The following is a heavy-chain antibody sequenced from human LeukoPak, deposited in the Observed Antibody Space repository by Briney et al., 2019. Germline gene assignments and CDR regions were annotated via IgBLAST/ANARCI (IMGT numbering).Heavy chain of an antibody. CDR2: IIPIFGTA. J-gene: IGHJ4*02. CDR3: AGASRRRTVTSHY. CDR1: GGTFSSYA. V-gene: IGHV1-69*13. D-gene: IGHD4-11*01. Sequence: GASVKVSCTASGGTFSSYAISWVRQAPGQGLEWMGGIIPIFGTANYAQKFQGRVTITADESTSTAYMELSSLRSEDTAVYYCAGASRRRTVTSHYWGQGTLVTVSS.